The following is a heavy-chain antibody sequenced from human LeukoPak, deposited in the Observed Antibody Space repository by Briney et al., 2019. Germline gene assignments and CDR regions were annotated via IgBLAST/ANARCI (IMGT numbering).Heavy chain of an antibody. V-gene: IGHV1-2*02. CDR1: GYTFTGYY. D-gene: IGHD3-22*01. CDR2: INPNSGGT. J-gene: IGHJ4*02. CDR3: ARGWAYYYDSSGHYYFDY. Sequence: GASVKVSCKASGYTFTGYYMHWVRQAPGQGLEWMGWINPNSGGTNYAQKFQGRVTMTRDTSISTAYMELSRLRSDDTAVYYCARGWAYYYDSSGHYYFDYWGQGTLVTASS.